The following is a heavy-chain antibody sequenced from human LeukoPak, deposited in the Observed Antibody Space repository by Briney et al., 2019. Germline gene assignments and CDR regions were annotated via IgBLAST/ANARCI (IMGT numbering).Heavy chain of an antibody. CDR3: AKIGAVQLLYGDYFDY. J-gene: IGHJ4*02. Sequence: GGSLRLSCAASGFNFSSYGIHWVRQAPGKGLEWVAFIWSDGSNKYYADSVKGRFTISRDNSKNMVYLQMNSLRAEDTAMFYCAKIGAVQLLYGDYFDYWGQGILVTVSS. CDR1: GFNFSSYG. V-gene: IGHV3-30*02. CDR2: IWSDGSNK. D-gene: IGHD2-2*02.